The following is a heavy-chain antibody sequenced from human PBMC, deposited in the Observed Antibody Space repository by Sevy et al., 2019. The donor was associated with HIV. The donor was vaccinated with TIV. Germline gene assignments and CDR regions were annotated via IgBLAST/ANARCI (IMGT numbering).Heavy chain of an antibody. V-gene: IGHV1-18*01. CDR1: GYTFTSYG. CDR3: ARVGAYLSGGYYGSGSYYSSHNWFDP. D-gene: IGHD3-10*01. J-gene: IGHJ5*02. Sequence: ASVKVSCKASGYTFTSYGISWVRQAPGQGLEWMGWISAYNGNTNYAQKLQGRVTMTTDTSTSTAYMELGSLGSDDTAVYYCARVGAYLSGGYYGSGSYYSSHNWFDPWGQGTLVTVSS. CDR2: ISAYNGNT.